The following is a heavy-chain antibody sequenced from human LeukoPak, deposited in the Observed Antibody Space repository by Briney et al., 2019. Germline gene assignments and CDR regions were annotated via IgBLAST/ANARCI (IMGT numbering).Heavy chain of an antibody. D-gene: IGHD5-24*01. V-gene: IGHV3-66*01. CDR2: IYSGGST. CDR1: GFTVSSNY. CDR3: ARDPVVEMATITDY. Sequence: GGSLRLSCAASGFTVSSNYMSWVRQAPGKGLEWVSVIYSGGSTYYADSVKGRFTISRDNSKNTLYLQMNSLRAEDTAVYYCARDPVVEMATITDYWGQGTLVTVSS. J-gene: IGHJ4*02.